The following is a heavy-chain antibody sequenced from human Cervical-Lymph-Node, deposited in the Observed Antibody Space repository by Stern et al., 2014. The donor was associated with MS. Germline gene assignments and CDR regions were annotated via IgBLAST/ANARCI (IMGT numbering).Heavy chain of an antibody. D-gene: IGHD5-18*01. CDR1: GYTFTSYY. CDR2: INPSGGST. CDR3: ARGGYSYGSTTRYYYYGMDV. J-gene: IGHJ6*02. V-gene: IGHV1-46*03. Sequence: VHLVESGAEVKKPGASVKVSCKASGYTFTSYYMHWVRPAPGQGLEWMGIINPSGGSTSYAQKFQGRVTMTRDTSTSTVYMELSSLRSEDTAVYYCARGGYSYGSTTRYYYYGMDVWGQGTTVTVSS.